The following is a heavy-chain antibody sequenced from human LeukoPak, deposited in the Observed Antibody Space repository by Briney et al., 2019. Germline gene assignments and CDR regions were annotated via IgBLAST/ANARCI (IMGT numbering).Heavy chain of an antibody. D-gene: IGHD3-10*02. CDR1: GFTFSTSW. V-gene: IGHV3-48*04. Sequence: GGSLRLSCAASGFTFSTSWMYWVRQAPVKGLEWVSYISSSGSTIYYADSVKGRFTISRDNAKNSLYLQMNSLRAEDTAVYYCAELGITMIGGVWGKGTTVTISS. CDR3: AELGITMIGGV. J-gene: IGHJ6*04. CDR2: ISSSGSTI.